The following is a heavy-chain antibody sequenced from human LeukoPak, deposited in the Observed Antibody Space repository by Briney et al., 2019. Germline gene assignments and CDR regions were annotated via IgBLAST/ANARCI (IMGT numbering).Heavy chain of an antibody. D-gene: IGHD6-19*01. Sequence: ASVKVSCKASGYTFTSYYMHWVRQAPGQGLEWMGIINPSGGSTSYAQKFQGRVTMTRDMSTSTVYMELSSLRSEDTAVYYCARDIEQWLVLDYWGQGTLVTVSS. V-gene: IGHV1-46*01. CDR1: GYTFTSYY. CDR2: INPSGGST. J-gene: IGHJ4*02. CDR3: ARDIEQWLVLDY.